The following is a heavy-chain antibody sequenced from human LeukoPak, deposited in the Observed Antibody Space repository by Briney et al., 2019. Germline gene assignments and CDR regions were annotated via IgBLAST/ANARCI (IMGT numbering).Heavy chain of an antibody. CDR1: GGSISSYY. D-gene: IGHD3-22*01. CDR3: ARESRRWLLPNYYYYGMDV. J-gene: IGHJ6*02. Sequence: SETLSLTCTVSGGSISSYYWSWIRQPPGKGLEWIGYIYYSGSTNYNPSLKSRVTISVDTSKNEFSLKLSSVTAADTAVYYCARESRRWLLPNYYYYGMDVWGQGNTVTVSS. CDR2: IYYSGST. V-gene: IGHV4-59*01.